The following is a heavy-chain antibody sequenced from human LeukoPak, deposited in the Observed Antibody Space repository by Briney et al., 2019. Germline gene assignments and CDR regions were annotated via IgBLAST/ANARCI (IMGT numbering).Heavy chain of an antibody. D-gene: IGHD3-10*01. CDR1: GFTFDDYA. V-gene: IGHV3-9*01. J-gene: IGHJ4*02. Sequence: TGGSLRLSCAASGFTFDDYAMHWVRHAPGKGLEWVSGISWNSGSIGYADSVKSRFTISRDNAKNSLYLQMNSLRAEDTALYYCAKSPWFGEFVTLEGYYFDYWGQGTLLTVSS. CDR3: AKSPWFGEFVTLEGYYFDY. CDR2: ISWNSGSI.